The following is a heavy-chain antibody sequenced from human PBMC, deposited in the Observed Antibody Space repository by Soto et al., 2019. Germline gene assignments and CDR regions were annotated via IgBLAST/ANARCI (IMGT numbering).Heavy chain of an antibody. V-gene: IGHV1-18*01. J-gene: IGHJ4*02. CDR2: ISAYNGNT. CDR1: GYTFTSYG. D-gene: IGHD6-19*01. Sequence: ASVKVSSKASGYTFTSYGISWVRQAPGQGLEWTGWISAYNGNTNYAQKLQGRVTMTTDTSTSTAYMELRSLGSDDTAVYYCARGIAVAGLFDYWGQGTLVTVSS. CDR3: ARGIAVAGLFDY.